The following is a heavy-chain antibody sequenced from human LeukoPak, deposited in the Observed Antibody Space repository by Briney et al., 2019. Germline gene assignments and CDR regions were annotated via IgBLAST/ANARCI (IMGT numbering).Heavy chain of an antibody. D-gene: IGHD3-10*01. Sequence: ASVKVSCKASGYTFTGYYMHWVRQAPGQGLEWTGWINPNSGGTNYAQKFQGRVIMTRDTSISTAYMELSRLRSDDTAVYYCARDRYGSGSYYTGYWGQGTLVTVSS. CDR1: GYTFTGYY. V-gene: IGHV1-2*02. CDR3: ARDRYGSGSYYTGY. J-gene: IGHJ4*02. CDR2: INPNSGGT.